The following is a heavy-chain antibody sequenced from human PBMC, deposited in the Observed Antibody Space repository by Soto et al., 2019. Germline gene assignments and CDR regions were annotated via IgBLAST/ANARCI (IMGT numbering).Heavy chain of an antibody. CDR2: ISSSSSYI. D-gene: IGHD4-17*01. Sequence: GGSLRLSCAASGFTFSSYSMNWVRQAPGKGLEWVSSISSSSSYIYYADSVKGRFTISRDNAKNSLYLQMNSLRAEDTAVYYCARDFDYGDKNDYWGQGTLVTVSS. CDR1: GFTFSSYS. V-gene: IGHV3-21*01. CDR3: ARDFDYGDKNDY. J-gene: IGHJ4*02.